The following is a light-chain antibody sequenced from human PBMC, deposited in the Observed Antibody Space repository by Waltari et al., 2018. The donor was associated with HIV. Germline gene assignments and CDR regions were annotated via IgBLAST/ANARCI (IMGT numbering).Light chain of an antibody. V-gene: IGLV2-14*03. CDR1: SSDVGGYNY. CDR2: DVS. Sequence: QSALTQPASVSGSPGQSITISCTGTSSDVGGYNYVSWYQQHPGKAPKLMFYDVSNRPAGVSNRFSGSKSGNTASLTISVLQAEDEADYYCSSYTSSSTLVFGTGTKVTVL. CDR3: SSYTSSSTLV. J-gene: IGLJ1*01.